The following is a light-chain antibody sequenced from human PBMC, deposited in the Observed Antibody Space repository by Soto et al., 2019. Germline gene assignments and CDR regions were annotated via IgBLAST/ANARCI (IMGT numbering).Light chain of an antibody. Sequence: EVVMTQSPATLSVSPGERGILSCMASQSVSNNLAWYQQRPGQAPRLLMYGVSTRATGVPARFSGSGFGTRFTLTINSLQSDDFAVYYCQQYASGPQTFGQGTKVEIK. CDR2: GVS. J-gene: IGKJ1*01. CDR1: QSVSNN. V-gene: IGKV3-15*01. CDR3: QQYASGPQT.